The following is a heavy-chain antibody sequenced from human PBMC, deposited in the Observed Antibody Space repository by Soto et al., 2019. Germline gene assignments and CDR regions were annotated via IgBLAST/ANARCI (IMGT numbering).Heavy chain of an antibody. V-gene: IGHV3-23*01. Sequence: GGSLRLSCAASGLTFSSYAMSWVRQAPGKGLEWVSQISATGGATHYADSVKGRFTISRDNSRNTLYLQLDRLRAEETAIYYCAKFGFKRWIGAGYYYYGMDVWGQGTTVTVSS. CDR2: ISATGGAT. CDR1: GLTFSSYA. CDR3: AKFGFKRWIGAGYYYYGMDV. J-gene: IGHJ6*02. D-gene: IGHD3-16*01.